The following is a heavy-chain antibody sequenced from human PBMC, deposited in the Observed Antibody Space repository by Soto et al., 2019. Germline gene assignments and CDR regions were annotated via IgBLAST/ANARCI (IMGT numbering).Heavy chain of an antibody. Sequence: QVQMVQSGAEVKKPGASVKVSCKASGHTFTGHHMHWVRQAPGQGLEWMGLIDLDIGDTKYAQKCQCRVASTSDTSITTADTELRGLRSDDTAVYYCALEPTGPAGFDYWGQGTLVTVSS. CDR2: IDLDIGDT. CDR1: GHTFTGHH. V-gene: IGHV1-2*02. D-gene: IGHD6-13*01. J-gene: IGHJ4*02. CDR3: ALEPTGPAGFDY.